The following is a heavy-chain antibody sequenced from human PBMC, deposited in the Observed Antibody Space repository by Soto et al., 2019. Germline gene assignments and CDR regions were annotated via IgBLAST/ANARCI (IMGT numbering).Heavy chain of an antibody. Sequence: QLLESGGGLVQPGGSLRLSCAVSGFTFSSYAMSWVRQAPGKGLEWISVISGSGKSTNYADSVKGRFTTSRDNSKNPLYLQMSGLRDEDPAIYYCAKLSSVTMIVDVITGRSFDYWGQGTLVIVSS. J-gene: IGHJ4*02. D-gene: IGHD3-22*01. CDR2: ISGSGKST. CDR1: GFTFSSYA. CDR3: AKLSSVTMIVDVITGRSFDY. V-gene: IGHV3-23*01.